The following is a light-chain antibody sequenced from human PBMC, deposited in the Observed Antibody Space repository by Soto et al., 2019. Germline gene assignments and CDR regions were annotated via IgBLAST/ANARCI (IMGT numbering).Light chain of an antibody. CDR3: QQYYSYPPT. Sequence: AIRMTQSPSSFPASTGDRVTITCRASQGISSYLAWYQQKPGKAPKLLIYAASTLQSGVPSRFIGSGSGTDFTLTISCLQSEDFATYYCQQYYSYPPTFGQGTKLEIK. CDR2: AAS. V-gene: IGKV1-8*01. CDR1: QGISSY. J-gene: IGKJ2*01.